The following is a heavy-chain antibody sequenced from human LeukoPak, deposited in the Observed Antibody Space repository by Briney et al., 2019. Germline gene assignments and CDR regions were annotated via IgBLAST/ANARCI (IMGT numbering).Heavy chain of an antibody. D-gene: IGHD6-19*01. Sequence: PGGSLRLSCAASGFTFSSYPMSWVRQAPGKGLEWVSAISGSGGDTYYADSVKGRFTISRDNSKNTLYLQMNSLRAEDTALYYCATSSGRYPKYFDYWGQGTLVTVSS. CDR1: GFTFSSYP. CDR2: ISGSGGDT. J-gene: IGHJ4*02. V-gene: IGHV3-23*01. CDR3: ATSSGRYPKYFDY.